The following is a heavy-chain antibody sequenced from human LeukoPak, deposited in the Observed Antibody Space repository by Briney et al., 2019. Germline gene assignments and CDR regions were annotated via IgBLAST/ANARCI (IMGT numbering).Heavy chain of an antibody. J-gene: IGHJ4*02. CDR2: FDLEDGET. D-gene: IGHD6-13*01. V-gene: IGHV1-24*01. CDR1: GGTFSSYA. CDR3: ATDTGSIAAAATRFDY. Sequence: ASVKVSCKASGGTFSSYAISWVRQAPGQGLEWMGGFDLEDGETIYAQKFQGRVTMTEDTSTDTAYMELSSLRSEDTAVYYCATDTGSIAAAATRFDYWGQGTLVTVSS.